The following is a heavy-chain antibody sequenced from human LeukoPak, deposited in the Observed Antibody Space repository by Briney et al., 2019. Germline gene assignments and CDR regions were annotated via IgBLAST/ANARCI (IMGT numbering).Heavy chain of an antibody. D-gene: IGHD1/OR15-1a*01. CDR1: GFIFSDYG. Sequence: GGSLRLSCAASGFIFSDYGMHWVRQAPGKGLQWVAFIRYDGSNKYYLDSVKGRLTISRDSSKNTLYLQMNSLRAEDTAVYYCAKEGTASKPSDLDYWGQGTLVTVSS. CDR3: AKEGTASKPSDLDY. J-gene: IGHJ4*02. CDR2: IRYDGSNK. V-gene: IGHV3-30*02.